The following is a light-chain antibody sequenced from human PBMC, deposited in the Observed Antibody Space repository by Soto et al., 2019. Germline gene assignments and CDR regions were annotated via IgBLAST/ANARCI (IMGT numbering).Light chain of an antibody. CDR1: QSVSSSY. J-gene: IGKJ1*01. CDR2: GAS. V-gene: IGKV3-20*01. CDR3: QQYNNWQT. Sequence: EIVLTQSPGTLSLSQGERTTLXXRASQSVSSSYLAWYQQKPGQAPXVLIYGASSRATGIPDRFSGSGSGTDFTLTISRLEPEDFAIYYCQQYNNWQTFGQGTKVDIK.